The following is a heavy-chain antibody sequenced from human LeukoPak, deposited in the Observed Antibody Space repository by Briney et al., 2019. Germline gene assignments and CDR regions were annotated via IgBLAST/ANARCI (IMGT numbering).Heavy chain of an antibody. V-gene: IGHV4-59*01. CDR1: GGSISSYY. Sequence: SETLSLTCTVSGGSISSYYWSWIRQPPGKGLEWIGYIYYSGSTNYNPSLQSRVTISVDTSKNQFSLKLSSVSAADTAVYYCARVSGSGSFSRKHYYYFGMDVWGKGTTVTVSS. J-gene: IGHJ6*04. CDR2: IYYSGST. D-gene: IGHD3-10*01. CDR3: ARVSGSGSFSRKHYYYFGMDV.